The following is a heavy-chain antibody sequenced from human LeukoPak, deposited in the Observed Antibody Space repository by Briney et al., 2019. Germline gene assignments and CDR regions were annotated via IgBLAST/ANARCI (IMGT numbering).Heavy chain of an antibody. D-gene: IGHD6-13*01. J-gene: IGHJ3*02. Sequence: GRSLRLXCAASGFTFDDYAMHWVRQAPGKGLEWVSGISWNSGSIDYADSVKGRFTISRDNAKNSLYLQMNSLRAEDMALYYCAKDMSYSSPGGSAFDIWGQGTMVTVSS. CDR2: ISWNSGSI. CDR1: GFTFDDYA. V-gene: IGHV3-9*03. CDR3: AKDMSYSSPGGSAFDI.